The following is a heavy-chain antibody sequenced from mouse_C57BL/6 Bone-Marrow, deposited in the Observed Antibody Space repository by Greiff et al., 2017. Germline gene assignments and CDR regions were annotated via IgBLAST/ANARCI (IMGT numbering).Heavy chain of an antibody. CDR1: GFTFTSYW. CDR2: IYPGSGST. CDR3: ARPYYSNYWYVDV. V-gene: IGHV1-55*01. J-gene: IGHJ1*03. D-gene: IGHD2-5*01. Sequence: VKLQQPGAELVKPGASVKMSCKASGFTFTSYWITWVQQRPGQGLEWIGDIYPGSGSTNYNEKLKSKATLSVDTTSSTAYMQLSSLTSEDSAVYYWARPYYSNYWYVDVGGTGTTVTVSS.